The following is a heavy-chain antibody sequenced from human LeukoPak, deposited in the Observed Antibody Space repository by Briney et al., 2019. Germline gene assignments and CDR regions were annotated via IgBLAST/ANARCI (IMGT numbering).Heavy chain of an antibody. V-gene: IGHV4-4*07. J-gene: IGHJ3*02. CDR1: GGSISSYY. CDR3: ARDIGRFLEWLPTDAFDI. CDR2: IYTSGST. D-gene: IGHD3-3*01. Sequence: ETLSLTCTVSGGSISSYYWSWIRQPAGKGPEWIGRIYTSGSTNYNPSLKSRVTMSVDTSKNQFSLKLSSVTAADTAVYYCARDIGRFLEWLPTDAFDIWGQGTMVTVSS.